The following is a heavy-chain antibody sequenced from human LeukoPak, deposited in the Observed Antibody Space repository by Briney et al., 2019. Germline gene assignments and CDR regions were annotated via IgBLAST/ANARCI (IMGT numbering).Heavy chain of an antibody. Sequence: GASVKVSCKASGYTFTSYYMHWVRQAPGQGLEWMGIINPSGGSTSYAQKFQGRVTMTRDTSTSTVYMELSSLRSEDTAVYYCARDPGLTGSGSYLDYWGQGTLVTVSS. D-gene: IGHD3-10*01. J-gene: IGHJ4*02. CDR1: GYTFTSYY. CDR3: ARDPGLTGSGSYLDY. V-gene: IGHV1-46*01. CDR2: INPSGGST.